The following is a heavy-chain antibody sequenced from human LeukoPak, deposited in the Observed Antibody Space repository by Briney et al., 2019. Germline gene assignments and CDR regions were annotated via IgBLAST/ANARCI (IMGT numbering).Heavy chain of an antibody. Sequence: TGGSLRLSCAASGFTFSSYSMNWVRQAPGKGLEWVSYISSSSSTIYYADSVKGRFTISRDNAKNSLYLQMNSLRAEDTAVYYCARVVDRAVAGLNDYWGQGTLVTVSS. V-gene: IGHV3-48*01. CDR1: GFTFSSYS. CDR3: ARVVDRAVAGLNDY. D-gene: IGHD6-19*01. J-gene: IGHJ4*02. CDR2: ISSSSSTI.